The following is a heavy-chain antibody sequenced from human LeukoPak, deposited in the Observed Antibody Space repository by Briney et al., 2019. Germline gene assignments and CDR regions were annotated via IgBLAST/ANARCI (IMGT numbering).Heavy chain of an antibody. CDR1: GGSISSSNW. Sequence: PSETLSLTCAVSGGSISSSNWWSWVRQPPGKGLEWIGEIYHSGSTNYNPPLKSRVTISVDKSKNQFSLKLSSVTAADTAVYYCARDLQRHDAFDIWGQGTMVTVSS. CDR3: ARDLQRHDAFDI. J-gene: IGHJ3*02. V-gene: IGHV4-4*02. CDR2: IYHSGST.